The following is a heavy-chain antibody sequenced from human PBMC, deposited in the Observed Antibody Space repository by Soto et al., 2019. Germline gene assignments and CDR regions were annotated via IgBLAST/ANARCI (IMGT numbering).Heavy chain of an antibody. CDR3: ARAGELHTEALDI. D-gene: IGHD1-26*01. V-gene: IGHV1-69*02. J-gene: IGHJ3*02. CDR1: GGTFSSYT. CDR2: IIPIPGIA. Sequence: QVQLVQSGAEVKKPGYSVKVSCKASGGTFSSYTISWVRQAPGQGLEWMGRIIPIPGIANYAQKVRGRVTITADKATSTAYMELSSLRSEDTAVYYCARAGELHTEALDIWVQGTMVTVSS.